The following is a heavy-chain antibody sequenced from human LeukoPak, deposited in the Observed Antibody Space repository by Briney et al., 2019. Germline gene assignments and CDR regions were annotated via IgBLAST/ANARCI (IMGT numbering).Heavy chain of an antibody. Sequence: SETLSLTCTVSGGSISSSSYYWGWIRQPPGKGLEWIGSIYYSGSTYYNPSLKSRVTISVDTSKNQFSLKLSSVTAADTAVYYCARLGYYDSSGYPDFDYWGQRTLVTVSS. CDR3: ARLGYYDSSGYPDFDY. J-gene: IGHJ4*02. D-gene: IGHD3-22*01. CDR1: GGSISSSSYY. V-gene: IGHV4-39*01. CDR2: IYYSGST.